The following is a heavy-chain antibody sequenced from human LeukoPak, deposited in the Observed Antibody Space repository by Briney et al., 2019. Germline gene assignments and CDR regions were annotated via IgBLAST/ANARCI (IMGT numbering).Heavy chain of an antibody. J-gene: IGHJ4*02. CDR1: GGSISSDDYY. CDR2: IHYSGST. D-gene: IGHD5-12*01. CDR3: ARDLVATTGGLDY. Sequence: SQTLSLTCTVSGGSISSDDYYWSWIRQPPGKGLEWIGYIHYSGSTYYNPSLKSRVTISVDTSKNQFSLKVSSVTAADTAVYYCARDLVATTGGLDYWGQGTLVTVSS. V-gene: IGHV4-30-4*01.